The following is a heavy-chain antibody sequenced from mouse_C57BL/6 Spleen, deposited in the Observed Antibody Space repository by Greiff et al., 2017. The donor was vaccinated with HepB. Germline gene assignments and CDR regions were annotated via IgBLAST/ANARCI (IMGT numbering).Heavy chain of an antibody. J-gene: IGHJ1*03. CDR1: GYTFTSYG. V-gene: IGHV1-81*01. Sequence: LMDSGAELARPGASVKLSCKASGYTFTSYGISWVKQRTGQGLERIGEIYPRSGNTYYNEKFKVKTTLTADKYSSTAYMELRSLTSGDSAVYFCARGGITTRSGYFDVWGTGTAVTGSS. CDR3: ARGGITTRSGYFDV. CDR2: IYPRSGNT. D-gene: IGHD1-1*01.